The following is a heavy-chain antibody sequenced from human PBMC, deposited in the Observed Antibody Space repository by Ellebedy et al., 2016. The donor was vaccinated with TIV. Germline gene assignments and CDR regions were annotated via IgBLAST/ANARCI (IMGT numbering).Heavy chain of an antibody. CDR2: ISWDGTMT. CDR3: GKDLDVLTGSDF. CDR1: GFPFEDYV. Sequence: ESLKISCAAPGFPFEDYVMHWIRQPPGNGLEWVTVISWDGTMTYHADSVKGRFTVSKDNKKNLLYLQMNSLKNEDTAVYYCGKDLDVLTGSDFWGQGTLVTVSS. D-gene: IGHD3-9*01. J-gene: IGHJ4*02. V-gene: IGHV3-43*01.